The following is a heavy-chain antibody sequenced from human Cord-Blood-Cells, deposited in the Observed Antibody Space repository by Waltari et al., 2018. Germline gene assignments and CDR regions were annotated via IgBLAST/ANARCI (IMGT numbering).Heavy chain of an antibody. CDR3: ARGFLELRPFDY. Sequence: QVQLQQWGAGLLKPSETLSLTCAVSGGSFSGYYWSWIRQPPGKGLEWIGEINHSGSTNYNPSLKSRVTISVDTSKNQFSLKLSSVTAADTAVYYCARGFLELRPFDYWGQGTLVTVSS. CDR2: INHSGST. D-gene: IGHD1-7*01. V-gene: IGHV4-34*01. CDR1: GGSFSGYY. J-gene: IGHJ4*02.